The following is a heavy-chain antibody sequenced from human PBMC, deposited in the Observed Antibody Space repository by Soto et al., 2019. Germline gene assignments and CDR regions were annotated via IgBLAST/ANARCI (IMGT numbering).Heavy chain of an antibody. V-gene: IGHV4-39*01. J-gene: IGHJ5*02. D-gene: IGHD2-15*01. Sequence: QLQLQESGPGLVKPSETLSLTCTVSGGSISSSSYYWGWIRQPPGKGLEWIGSIYYSGSTYYNPSLKSRVTISVDTSKNQFSLKLSSVTAADTAVYYCARHDLGGCSGGRCPENWFAPWGQGTLVTVSS. CDR2: IYYSGST. CDR3: ARHDLGGCSGGRCPENWFAP. CDR1: GGSISSSSYY.